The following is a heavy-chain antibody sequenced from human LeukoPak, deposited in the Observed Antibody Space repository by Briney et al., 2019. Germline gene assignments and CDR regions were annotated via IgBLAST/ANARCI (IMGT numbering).Heavy chain of an antibody. CDR3: AKSPAVDAAFGI. CDR1: GFTLSNFA. D-gene: IGHD4-23*01. V-gene: IGHV3-23*01. CDR2: ISGSGGST. Sequence: PGGSLRLSCAASGFTLSNFAVRWVRQAPGKGLEWVSAISGSGGSTYYADSVEGRFTISRDNSKNTLYLQMNSLRAEDTAVYYCAKSPAVDAAFGIWGQGTMVTVSS. J-gene: IGHJ3*02.